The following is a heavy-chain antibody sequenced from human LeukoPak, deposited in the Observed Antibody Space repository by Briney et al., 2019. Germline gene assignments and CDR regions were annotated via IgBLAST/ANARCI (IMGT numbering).Heavy chain of an antibody. Sequence: SETLSLTCAVYGGSFSDYYWSWIRQPPGKGLEWIGEINHSGSTNYNPSLKSRVTISVDTSKNQFSLKLSSVTAADTAVYYCARHSIYYYYGMDVWGQGTTVTVSS. CDR2: INHSGST. CDR3: ARHSIYYYYGMDV. V-gene: IGHV4-34*01. CDR1: GGSFSDYY. J-gene: IGHJ6*02. D-gene: IGHD4-11*01.